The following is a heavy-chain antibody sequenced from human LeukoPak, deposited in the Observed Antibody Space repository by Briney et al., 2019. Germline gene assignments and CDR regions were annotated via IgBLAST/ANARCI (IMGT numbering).Heavy chain of an antibody. CDR3: ARLNRGYYYGSGSLYYYYYMDV. V-gene: IGHV4-34*01. J-gene: IGHJ6*03. Sequence: PSETLSLTCAVYGGSFSGYYWSWIRQPPGKGLEWIGEINHSGSTNHNPSLKSRVTISVDTSKNQFSLKLSSVTAADTAVYYCARLNRGYYYGSGSLYYYYYMDVWGKGTTVTISS. CDR2: INHSGST. CDR1: GGSFSGYY. D-gene: IGHD3-10*01.